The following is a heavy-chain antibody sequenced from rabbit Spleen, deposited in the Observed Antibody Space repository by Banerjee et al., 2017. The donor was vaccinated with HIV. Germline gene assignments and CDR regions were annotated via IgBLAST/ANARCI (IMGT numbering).Heavy chain of an antibody. Sequence: QEQLVESGGGLVQPEGSLTLTCKASGVSLNDKDVMCWVRQAPGKGLEWIACINIVTGKSVYASWAKGRFTMSRTSSTTVTLRMTSLTAADTATYFCARDLVGVIGWNFYLWGQGTLVTVS. V-gene: IGHV1S45*01. CDR3: ARDLVGVIGWNFYL. CDR2: INIVTGKS. J-gene: IGHJ4*01. CDR1: GVSLNDKDV. D-gene: IGHD1-1*01.